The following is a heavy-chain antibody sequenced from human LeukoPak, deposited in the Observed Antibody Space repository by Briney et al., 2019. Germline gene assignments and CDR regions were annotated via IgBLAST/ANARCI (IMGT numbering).Heavy chain of an antibody. Sequence: PSETLCLTCTVSGGSISSSNYYWGWIRQPPGKGLEWIGNIYYSGSTYYKPSLKTRVTISVDTSKNQFSLKLTSVTAADTAVYYCARHASVDGNWQRPLAYWGQGSLVTVSS. D-gene: IGHD6-19*01. CDR2: IYYSGST. V-gene: IGHV4-39*01. J-gene: IGHJ4*02. CDR1: GGSISSSNYY. CDR3: ARHASVDGNWQRPLAY.